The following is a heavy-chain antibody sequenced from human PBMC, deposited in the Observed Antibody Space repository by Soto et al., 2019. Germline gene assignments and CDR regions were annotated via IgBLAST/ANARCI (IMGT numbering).Heavy chain of an antibody. D-gene: IGHD3-10*01. V-gene: IGHV1-3*01. CDR1: GYTFTSSA. CDR3: ARWGKYYYGSGSYYNTPYYGMDV. CDR2: INAGTGNT. Sequence: HVQLVQSGAEVKKPGASVQVSCKASGYTFTSSAMHWVRQAPGQRLGWMGWINAGTGNTKYSQKFQGRVTITRETSASPAYLDLSSLRYDDTAVYYCARWGKYYYGSGSYYNTPYYGMDVWGQGTTVTVSS. J-gene: IGHJ6*02.